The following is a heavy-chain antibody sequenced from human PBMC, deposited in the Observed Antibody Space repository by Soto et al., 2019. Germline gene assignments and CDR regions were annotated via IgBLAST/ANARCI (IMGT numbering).Heavy chain of an antibody. Sequence: PSETLSLTCTVSGGSISSYYWSWIRQPPGKGLEWIGYIYYSGSTNYNPSLKSRVTISVDTSKNQFSLKLSSVTAADTAVYYCASHYGDYHRNWFDPWGQGTLVTVS. V-gene: IGHV4-59*01. CDR1: GGSISSYY. J-gene: IGHJ5*02. CDR2: IYYSGST. CDR3: ASHYGDYHRNWFDP. D-gene: IGHD4-17*01.